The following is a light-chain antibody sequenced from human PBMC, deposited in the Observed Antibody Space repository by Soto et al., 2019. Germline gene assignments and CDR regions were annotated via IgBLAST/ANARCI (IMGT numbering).Light chain of an antibody. V-gene: IGLV1-47*01. CDR2: ENN. CDR1: SSNIGSSD. CDR3: SSHTSSNTPPV. Sequence: QSVLTQPPSVSGTPGQRVSISCSGSSSNIGSSDVYWYQQLPGTAPKLFIYENNRRPSGVSNRFSGSKSGNTASLTISGLQAEDEADYYCSSHTSSNTPPVFGGGTKLTVL. J-gene: IGLJ2*01.